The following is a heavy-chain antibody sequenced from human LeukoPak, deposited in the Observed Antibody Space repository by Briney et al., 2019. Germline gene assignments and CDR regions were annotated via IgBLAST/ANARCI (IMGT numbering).Heavy chain of an antibody. CDR1: GGSFSGYY. J-gene: IGHJ5*02. CDR3: ARDGSYQRTGRWFDP. Sequence: SETLSLTCAVYGGSFSGYYWSWIRQPPGKGLEWIGEINHSGSTNYNPSVKSRVTISVDTSKNQFSLKLSSVTAADTAVYYCARDGSYQRTGRWFDPWGQGTLVTVSS. D-gene: IGHD2-2*01. V-gene: IGHV4-34*01. CDR2: INHSGST.